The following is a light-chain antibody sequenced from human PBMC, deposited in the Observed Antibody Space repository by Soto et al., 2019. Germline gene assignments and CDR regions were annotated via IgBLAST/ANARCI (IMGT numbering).Light chain of an antibody. CDR3: CSYAGSSTWV. J-gene: IGLJ3*02. CDR2: EGS. Sequence: QSALTQPASVSGSPGQSITISCSVTSRDVGSYNLVSWYQQHPGKAPKLMIYEGSKRASGVSNRFSGSKSGSTASLTISGLQTEDEADYYCCSYAGSSTWVFGGGTKLTVL. V-gene: IGLV2-23*01. CDR1: SRDVGSYNL.